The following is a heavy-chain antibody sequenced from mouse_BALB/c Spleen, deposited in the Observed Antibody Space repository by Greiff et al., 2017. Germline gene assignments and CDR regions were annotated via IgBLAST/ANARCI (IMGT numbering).Heavy chain of an antibody. Sequence: QVQLKQSGSELARPGASVKMSCKASGYTFTSYTMHWVKQRPGQGLEWIGYINPSSGYTNYNQKFKDKATLTADKSSSTAYMQLSSLTSEDSAVYYCAREGITTATTWFAYWGQGTLVTVSA. V-gene: IGHV1-4*01. CDR2: INPSSGYT. CDR1: GYTFTSYT. D-gene: IGHD1-2*01. CDR3: AREGITTATTWFAY. J-gene: IGHJ3*01.